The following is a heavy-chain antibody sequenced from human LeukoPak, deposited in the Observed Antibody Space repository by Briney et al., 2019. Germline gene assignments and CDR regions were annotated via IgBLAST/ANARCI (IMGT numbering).Heavy chain of an antibody. CDR1: GGTFSSYA. V-gene: IGHV1-69*13. D-gene: IGHD6-6*01. Sequence: SVKVSCKASGGTFSSYAISWVRQAPGQGLEWMGGIIPIFGTANYAQKFQGRVTITADESTSTAYMELSSLRSEDTAVYYCARAATPYSSSIIGGPFDPWGQGTLVTVSS. J-gene: IGHJ5*02. CDR2: IIPIFGTA. CDR3: ARAATPYSSSIIGGPFDP.